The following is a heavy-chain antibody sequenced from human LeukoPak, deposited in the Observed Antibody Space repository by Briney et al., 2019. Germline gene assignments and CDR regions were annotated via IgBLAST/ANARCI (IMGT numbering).Heavy chain of an antibody. CDR1: GFTFSSYG. D-gene: IGHD4-17*01. CDR2: IWYDGSNK. CDR3: ASELRGYGSFDY. V-gene: IGHV3-33*01. J-gene: IGHJ4*02. Sequence: GGSLRLSCAASGFTFSSYGMHWVRQAPGKGLEWVAVIWYDGSNKYYADSVKGRFTISRDKSKNTLYLQMNSLRAEDTAVYYCASELRGYGSFDYWGQGTLVTVSS.